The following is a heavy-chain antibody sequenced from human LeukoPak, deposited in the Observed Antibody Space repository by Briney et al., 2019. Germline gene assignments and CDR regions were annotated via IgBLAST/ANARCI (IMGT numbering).Heavy chain of an antibody. V-gene: IGHV3-30*04. CDR1: GFTFSSYA. CDR3: AKRGLRYFDWSYFDY. CDR2: ISYDGSNK. Sequence: GGSLRLSCAASGFTFSSYAMHWVRQAPGKGLEWVAVISYDGSNKYYADSVKGRFTISRDNSKNTLYLQMNSLRAEDTAVYYCAKRGLRYFDWSYFDYWGQGTLVTVSS. J-gene: IGHJ4*02. D-gene: IGHD3-9*01.